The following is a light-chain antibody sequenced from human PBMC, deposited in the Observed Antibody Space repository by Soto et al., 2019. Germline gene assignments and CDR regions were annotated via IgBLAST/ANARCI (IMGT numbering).Light chain of an antibody. Sequence: QSVLSQPASVSGSPGQSITISCTGTSRDIGSYDLVSWYQQRPGKAPKLIIYEVSERPSGVSNRFSGSKSGTSASLAITGLQAEDEADYYCLSFDSSLSVVFGGGTKLTVL. CDR1: SRDIGSYDL. CDR2: EVS. J-gene: IGLJ2*01. V-gene: IGLV2-14*02. CDR3: LSFDSSLSVV.